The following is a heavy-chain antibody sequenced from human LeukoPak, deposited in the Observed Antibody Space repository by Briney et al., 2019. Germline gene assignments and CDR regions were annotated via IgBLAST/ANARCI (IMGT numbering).Heavy chain of an antibody. V-gene: IGHV3-30-3*01. Sequence: GGSLRLSCAASGFTFSSYAMHWVRQAPGKGLEWVAVISYDGSNKYYADSVKGRFTISRDNSKNTLYLQMNSLRAEDTAVYYCARAWPHSGYDSNWFDPWGQGTLVTVSS. J-gene: IGHJ5*02. D-gene: IGHD5-12*01. CDR3: ARAWPHSGYDSNWFDP. CDR1: GFTFSSYA. CDR2: ISYDGSNK.